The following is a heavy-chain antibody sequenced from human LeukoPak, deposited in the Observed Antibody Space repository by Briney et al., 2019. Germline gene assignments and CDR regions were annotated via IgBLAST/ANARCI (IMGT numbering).Heavy chain of an antibody. V-gene: IGHV4-59*01. CDR2: IYYSGST. CDR1: GGSISSYY. Sequence: SETLSLTCTVSGGSISSYYWSWIRQPPGRGLEWVGYIYYSGSTNYNPSLKSRVTISVDTSKNQFSLKLSSVTAADTAVYYCARTDLTGFDYWGQGTLVTVSS. CDR3: ARTDLTGFDY. J-gene: IGHJ4*02. D-gene: IGHD4/OR15-4a*01.